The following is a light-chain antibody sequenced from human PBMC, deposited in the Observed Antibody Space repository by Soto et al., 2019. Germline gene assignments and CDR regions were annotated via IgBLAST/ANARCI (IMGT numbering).Light chain of an antibody. Sequence: QSALTHPASVSGSPGLSIAISCTGTIRDVGGYNSFSWYQQQPGKVPKLMIDDVSNRPSGVSNRFSGSKSGNTASLTISGLQAEDEGDYYCSSYTTGGSYVFGTGTKLTVL. J-gene: IGLJ1*01. CDR2: DVS. V-gene: IGLV2-14*01. CDR1: IRDVGGYNS. CDR3: SSYTTGGSYV.